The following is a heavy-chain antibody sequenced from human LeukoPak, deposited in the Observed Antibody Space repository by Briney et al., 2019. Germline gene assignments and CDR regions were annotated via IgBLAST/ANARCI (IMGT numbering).Heavy chain of an antibody. D-gene: IGHD6-19*01. Sequence: GASVKVSCKASGYTFTSYDINWVRQATGQGLEWMGWTNPNSGNTGYAQKFQGRVTITRNTSISTAYMELSSLRSEDTAVYYCARSTVAGRFDYWGQGTLVTVSS. CDR3: ARSTVAGRFDY. V-gene: IGHV1-8*03. J-gene: IGHJ4*02. CDR2: TNPNSGNT. CDR1: GYTFTSYD.